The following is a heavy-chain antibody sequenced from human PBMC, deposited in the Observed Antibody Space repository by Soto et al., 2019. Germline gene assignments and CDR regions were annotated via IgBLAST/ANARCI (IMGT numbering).Heavy chain of an antibody. CDR3: ARGASCTSTSCYDYFHYGMDV. J-gene: IGHJ6*02. Sequence: QVQLVQSGAEVKKPGASVKVSCKASGYTFTSHGITWVRQAPGQGLEWMGWISTYNGNKNYAQKLQGRVTLTTDTSTSTAYMELRSLRSDDAAVYYCARGASCTSTSCYDYFHYGMDVWGQGTTVTVSS. V-gene: IGHV1-18*01. CDR1: GYTFTSHG. D-gene: IGHD2-2*01. CDR2: ISTYNGNK.